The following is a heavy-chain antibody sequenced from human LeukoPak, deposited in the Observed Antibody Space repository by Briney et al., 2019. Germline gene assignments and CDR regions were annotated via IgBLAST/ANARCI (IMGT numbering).Heavy chain of an antibody. V-gene: IGHV1-69*01. J-gene: IGHJ3*02. CDR3: ARARRSDAFDI. Sequence: VASVKVSCKASGGTFSSYAISWVRQAPGQGLEWLGGIIPIFGTANYAQKFQGRVTITADESTSTAYMELSSLRSEDTAVYYCARARRSDAFDIWGQGTMVTVSS. CDR2: IIPIFGTA. CDR1: GGTFSSYA.